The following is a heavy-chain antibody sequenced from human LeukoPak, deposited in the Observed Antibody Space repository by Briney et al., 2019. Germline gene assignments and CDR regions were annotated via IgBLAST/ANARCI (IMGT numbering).Heavy chain of an antibody. J-gene: IGHJ6*03. V-gene: IGHV3-23*01. CDR1: GFTFSSYV. CDR2: VIGSYT. D-gene: IGHD3-3*01. CDR3: ARDLWSGYSPYYYYYYMDV. Sequence: GGALRLSCAASGFTFSSYVMSWVRQAPGEGLEWVSAVIGSYTYYADSVKGRFTISRDNSKNTLFLEMNSLRAGDTAVYYCARDLWSGYSPYYYYYYMDVWGKGTTVTVSS.